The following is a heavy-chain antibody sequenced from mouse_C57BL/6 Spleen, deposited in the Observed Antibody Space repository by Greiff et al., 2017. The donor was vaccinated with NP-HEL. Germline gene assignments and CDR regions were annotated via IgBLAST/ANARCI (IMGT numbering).Heavy chain of an antibody. CDR2: INPNNGGT. CDR3: ARPTTVVPYYFDY. D-gene: IGHD1-1*01. Sequence: EVQLQQSGPELVKPGASVKIPCKASGYTFTDYNMDWVKQSHGKSLEWIGDINPNNGGTIYNQKFKGKATLTVDKSSSTAYMELRSLTSEDTAVYYCARPTTVVPYYFDYWGQGTTLTVSS. V-gene: IGHV1-18*01. J-gene: IGHJ2*01. CDR1: GYTFTDYN.